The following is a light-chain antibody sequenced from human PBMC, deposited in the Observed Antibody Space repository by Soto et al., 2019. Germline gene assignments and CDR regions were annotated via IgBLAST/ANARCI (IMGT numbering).Light chain of an antibody. CDR2: AAS. CDR3: QQTYSVPPWT. CDR1: QSISSY. J-gene: IGKJ1*01. V-gene: IGKV1-39*01. Sequence: DIQMTQSPSSLSASVGDRVTITCRASQSISSYLHWYQQKPGRAPKLVIYAASSLQSGVPSRFSGSGSGTDFTLTISRLQPEDFETYYCQQTYSVPPWTFGQGTKVEIK.